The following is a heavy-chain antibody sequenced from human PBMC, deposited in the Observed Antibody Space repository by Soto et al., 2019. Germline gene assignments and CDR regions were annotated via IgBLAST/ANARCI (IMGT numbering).Heavy chain of an antibody. CDR2: IIPILGIA. J-gene: IGHJ4*02. CDR1: GGTFSSYT. D-gene: IGHD3-22*01. V-gene: IGHV1-69*04. Sequence: SVKVSCKASGGTFSSYTISWVRQAPGQGLEWMGRIIPILGIANYAQKFQGRVTITADKSTSTAYMELSSLRSEDTAVYYCARDLLDDSSGSDYWSQGTLVTVSS. CDR3: ARDLLDDSSGSDY.